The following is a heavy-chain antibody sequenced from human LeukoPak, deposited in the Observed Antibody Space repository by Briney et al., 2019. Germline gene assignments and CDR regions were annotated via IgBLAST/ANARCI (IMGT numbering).Heavy chain of an antibody. CDR3: ARGLARYGMDV. CDR2: INHSGST. Sequence: PSETLSLTCAVYGGSFSGYYWSWIRQPPGKGLEWIGEINHSGSTNYNPSLKSRVTIPVDTSKNQFSLKLSSVTAADTAVYYCARGLARYGMDVWGQGTTVTVSS. CDR1: GGSFSGYY. J-gene: IGHJ6*02. V-gene: IGHV4-34*01.